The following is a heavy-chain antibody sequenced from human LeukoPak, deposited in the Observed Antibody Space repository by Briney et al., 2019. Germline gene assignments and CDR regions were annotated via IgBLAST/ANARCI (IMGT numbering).Heavy chain of an antibody. CDR3: ARRWWQQLVVTLFDY. Sequence: PGGSLRLSCAASGFTFSSYWMSWVRQAPGKGLEWVANIKQDGSEKYYVDSVKGRFTISRDNAKNSLYLQINSLRAEDTTVYYCARRWWQQLVVTLFDYWGQGTLVTVSS. J-gene: IGHJ4*02. CDR2: IKQDGSEK. V-gene: IGHV3-7*01. D-gene: IGHD6-13*01. CDR1: GFTFSSYW.